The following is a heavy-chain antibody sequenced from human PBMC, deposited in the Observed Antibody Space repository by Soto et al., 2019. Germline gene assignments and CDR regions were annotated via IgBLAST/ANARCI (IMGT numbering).Heavy chain of an antibody. J-gene: IGHJ4*02. D-gene: IGHD3-3*01. CDR1: VYNFPGYW. CDR3: ARGGVSTRTFDY. V-gene: IGHV5-51*01. Sequence: PGESLKISCKGSVYNFPGYWIAWVRQMPGKGLELMGIIYPSDSDTRYRPSFQGQVTISADKPISSAYLQWSSLRASDTAMYYCARGGVSTRTFDYWGQGTPVTVSS. CDR2: IYPSDSDT.